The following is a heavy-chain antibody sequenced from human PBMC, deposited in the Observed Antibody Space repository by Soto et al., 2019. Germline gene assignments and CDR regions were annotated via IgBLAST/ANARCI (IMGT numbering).Heavy chain of an antibody. CDR2: ISGSGGGT. CDR3: AKHASGYYFDY. V-gene: IGHV3-23*01. D-gene: IGHD3-22*01. J-gene: IGHJ4*02. CDR1: GFTFSSYA. Sequence: GGSLRLSCAASGFTFSSYAMSWVRQAPGKGLEWVSLISGSGGGTYYGDSVKGRFTVSRDNSMNTLFLQMNSLRAEDTAVYYWAKHASGYYFDYRGQGTLVTVSS.